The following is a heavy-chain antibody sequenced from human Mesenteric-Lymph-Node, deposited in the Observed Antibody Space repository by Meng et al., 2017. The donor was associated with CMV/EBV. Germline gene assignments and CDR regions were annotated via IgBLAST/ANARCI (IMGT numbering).Heavy chain of an antibody. V-gene: IGHV3-11*04. CDR3: ATIYMGTALIAH. D-gene: IGHD2-21*01. Sequence: SGSAFGDYYISWTRQAPVKGLGLVSYISGSGDTIYSADSVKGLFTISSDNALNSVYVEMNTLRAEDTSVYYCATIYMGTALIAHWGQGTLVTVSS. CDR2: ISGSGDTI. CDR1: GSAFGDYY. J-gene: IGHJ4*02.